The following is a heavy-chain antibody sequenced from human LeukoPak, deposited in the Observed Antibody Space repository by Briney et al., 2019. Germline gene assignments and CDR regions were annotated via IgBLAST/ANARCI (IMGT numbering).Heavy chain of an antibody. Sequence: ASVKVSCKASGYTFTSYYMHWVRQAPGQGLEWMGIINPSGGSTSYTQKFQGRVTMTRDTSTSTVYMELSSLRSEDTAVYYCARVIRRYSSSWSPIYWGQGTLVTVSS. CDR1: GYTFTSYY. D-gene: IGHD6-13*01. J-gene: IGHJ4*02. CDR3: ARVIRRYSSSWSPIY. CDR2: INPSGGST. V-gene: IGHV1-46*03.